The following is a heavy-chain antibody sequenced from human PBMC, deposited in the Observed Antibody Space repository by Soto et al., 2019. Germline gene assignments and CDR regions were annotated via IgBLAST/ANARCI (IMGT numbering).Heavy chain of an antibody. Sequence: QVQLVQSGAEVKKPGASVKVSCKGSGYTFSSYHISWVRQAPGQGLEWMGWIIAYNGNTNYAQKLQGRVTLTTDTTTSTAYMELRSLRSDDTAVYYCATDRPPTENWGQGTLVTVSS. CDR1: GYTFSSYH. J-gene: IGHJ4*02. V-gene: IGHV1-18*01. CDR2: IIAYNGNT. CDR3: ATDRPPTEN.